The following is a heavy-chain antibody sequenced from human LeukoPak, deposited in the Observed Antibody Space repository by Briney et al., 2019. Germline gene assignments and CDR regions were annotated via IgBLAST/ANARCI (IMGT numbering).Heavy chain of an antibody. V-gene: IGHV3-23*01. J-gene: IGHJ6*03. D-gene: IGHD3-10*01. CDR2: ISGSGGST. CDR3: AKSSRGYYYYYMDV. CDR1: GFTFSSYA. Sequence: PGGSLRLSCAASGFTFSSYAMSWVRQAPGKRLEWVSAISGSGGSTYYADSVKGRFTISRDNSKNTLYLQMNSLRAEDTAVYYCAKSSRGYYYYYMDVWGKGTTVTVSS.